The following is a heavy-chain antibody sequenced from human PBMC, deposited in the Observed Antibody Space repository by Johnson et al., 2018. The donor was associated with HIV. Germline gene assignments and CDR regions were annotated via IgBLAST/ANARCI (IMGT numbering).Heavy chain of an antibody. CDR1: GFSFSNYA. D-gene: IGHD3-22*01. CDR3: ARGITMIVVVKGDAFDI. CDR2: ISYDGSNK. Sequence: QVYLVESGGGVVQPGRSLRLSCAASGFSFSNYAMHWVRQAPGKGLEWVAVISYDGSNKYYPNSLKGRFTISRDNSKNTLYLQMNSLRAEDTAVYYCARGITMIVVVKGDAFDIWGQGTMVTVSS. V-gene: IGHV3-30-3*01. J-gene: IGHJ3*02.